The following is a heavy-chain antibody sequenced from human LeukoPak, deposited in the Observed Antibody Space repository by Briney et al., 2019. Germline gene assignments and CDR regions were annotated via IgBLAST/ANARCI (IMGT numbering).Heavy chain of an antibody. CDR1: GFTFSGYE. CDR2: INSRGTTV. J-gene: IGHJ3*01. V-gene: IGHV3-48*03. CDR3: ARDVEPDAFDF. Sequence: QPGGSLRLSCAASGFTFSGYEMNWVRQAPGKGPEWVSYINSRGTTVSYADSMKGRFTISRDNAKNSLYLQMNNLRADDTAVYYCARDVEPDAFDFWGQGTLVTVSS. D-gene: IGHD1-1*01.